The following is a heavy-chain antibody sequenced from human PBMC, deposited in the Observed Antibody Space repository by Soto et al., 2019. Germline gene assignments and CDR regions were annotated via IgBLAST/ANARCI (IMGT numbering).Heavy chain of an antibody. CDR2: ISVYNGNT. Sequence: QVQLLQSGAEVKKLGASVKVSCEASGYTFSTYGITWVRQAPGQGIEWMGWISVYNGNTKYAEKLQGRVTMTRDTSTSTAYMELRSLRSDDTAVYYCARDESGYSYGYDYWGQGPLVTVSS. J-gene: IGHJ4*02. CDR3: ARDESGYSYGYDY. CDR1: GYTFSTYG. V-gene: IGHV1-18*01. D-gene: IGHD5-18*01.